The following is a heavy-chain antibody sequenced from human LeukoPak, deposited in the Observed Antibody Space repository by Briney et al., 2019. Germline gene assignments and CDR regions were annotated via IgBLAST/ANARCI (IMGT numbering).Heavy chain of an antibody. CDR2: ISWNSGSI. Sequence: GGSLRLSCAASGFTFDDYAMHWVRQAPGKGLEWVSGISWNSGSIGYADSVKGRFTISRDNAKNSLYLQMNSLRAEDTALYYCVRGQGSGWQGDYYGMDVWGQGTTVTVSS. D-gene: IGHD6-19*01. CDR3: VRGQGSGWQGDYYGMDV. V-gene: IGHV3-9*01. J-gene: IGHJ6*02. CDR1: GFTFDDYA.